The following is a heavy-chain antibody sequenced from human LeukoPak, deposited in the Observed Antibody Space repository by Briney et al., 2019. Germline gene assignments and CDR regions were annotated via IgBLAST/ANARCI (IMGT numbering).Heavy chain of an antibody. CDR3: ARLFFVIDT. CDR1: GASISNSAYY. J-gene: IGHJ5*02. D-gene: IGHD3-3*01. CDR2: VHYSGST. Sequence: PSETLSHSCTVSGASISNSAYYWLWIRRPPGEGLECIGTVHYSGSTFYNPSLKSRVNISVDTSKNQFSLQLCSVTAADTAVYYCARLFFVIDTWGQGTLVTVSS. V-gene: IGHV4-39*01.